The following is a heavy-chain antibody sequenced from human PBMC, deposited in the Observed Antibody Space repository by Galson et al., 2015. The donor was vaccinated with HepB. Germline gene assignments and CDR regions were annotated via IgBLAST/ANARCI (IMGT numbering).Heavy chain of an antibody. Sequence: SLRLSCAASGFTFSSYAMSWVRQAPGKGLEWVSAISGSGGSTYYADSVKGRFTISRDNSKNTLYLQINSLRAEDTAVYYCAKEDRWDFGAFDIWGQGTMVTVSS. CDR2: ISGSGGST. V-gene: IGHV3-23*01. CDR1: GFTFSSYA. CDR3: AKEDRWDFGAFDI. D-gene: IGHD1-26*01. J-gene: IGHJ3*02.